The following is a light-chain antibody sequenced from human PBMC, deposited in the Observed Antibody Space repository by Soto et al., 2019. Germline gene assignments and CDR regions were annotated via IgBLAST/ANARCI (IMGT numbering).Light chain of an antibody. CDR2: DAS. Sequence: EIQMTQSPSSLSVSVGDRVTITCQASRDIRDFLNWYQQKPGKAPKLLIFDASNLEAGVPPRFSGSGSGTHFTFSFSSLQPEDVATYYCQHYDNLPPYIFGQGTKLDIK. V-gene: IGKV1-33*01. CDR1: RDIRDF. J-gene: IGKJ2*01. CDR3: QHYDNLPPYI.